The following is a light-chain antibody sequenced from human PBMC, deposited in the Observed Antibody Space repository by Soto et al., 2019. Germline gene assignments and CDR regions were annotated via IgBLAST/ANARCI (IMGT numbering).Light chain of an antibody. CDR2: GVS. CDR3: QQYGSSPAYT. Sequence: EIVLTQSPNILSLSPGERATLSCRASQSVSNSHLAWYQQKPGQAPRLIIYGVSSRATGLPDRFSASGSGTEFTLTISRLEPEDFAVYYCQQYGSSPAYTFGQGTKVEIK. V-gene: IGKV3-20*01. J-gene: IGKJ2*01. CDR1: QSVSNSH.